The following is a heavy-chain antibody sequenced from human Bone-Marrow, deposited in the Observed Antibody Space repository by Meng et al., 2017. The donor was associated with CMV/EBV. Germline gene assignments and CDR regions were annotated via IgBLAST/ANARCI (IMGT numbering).Heavy chain of an antibody. V-gene: IGHV1-18*01. Sequence: ASVKVSCKAFGDTSNYFAINWVRQAPGQGLEWMGWISAYNGNTNYAQKLQGRVTMTTDTSTSTAYMELRSLRSDDTAVYYCALTGTPPYYYYGMDVWGQGSTVTVSS. CDR2: ISAYNGNT. D-gene: IGHD1-1*01. J-gene: IGHJ6*02. CDR1: GDTSNYFA. CDR3: ALTGTPPYYYYGMDV.